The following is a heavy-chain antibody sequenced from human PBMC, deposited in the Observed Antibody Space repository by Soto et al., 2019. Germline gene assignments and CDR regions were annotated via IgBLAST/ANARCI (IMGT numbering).Heavy chain of an antibody. CDR3: VKPPVITASYYYYDMDV. D-gene: IGHD4-4*01. Sequence: EAQLLESGGGLVQPGGSLRLSCAASGFTFSTYPMSWVRQAPGKGLEWASGISGSGISTYYTDSVKGRFTISRDNSKNTVFLQMNSLRDEDTAVYYCVKPPVITASYYYYDMDVWGQGTTVTVSS. J-gene: IGHJ6*02. V-gene: IGHV3-23*01. CDR2: ISGSGIST. CDR1: GFTFSTYP.